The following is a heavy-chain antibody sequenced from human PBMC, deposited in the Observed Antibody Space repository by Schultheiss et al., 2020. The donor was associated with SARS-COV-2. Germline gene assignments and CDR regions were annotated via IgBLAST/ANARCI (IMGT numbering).Heavy chain of an antibody. Sequence: SETLSLTCTVSGGSISSYYWSWIRQPPGKGLEWIGYIYYSGSTNYNPSLKSRVTISVDTSKNQFSLKLSSVTAADTAVYYCARARLGGGIAFNIWGQGTRATVS. J-gene: IGHJ3*02. V-gene: IGHV4-59*01. D-gene: IGHD3-16*01. CDR2: IYYSGST. CDR1: GGSISSYY. CDR3: ARARLGGGIAFNI.